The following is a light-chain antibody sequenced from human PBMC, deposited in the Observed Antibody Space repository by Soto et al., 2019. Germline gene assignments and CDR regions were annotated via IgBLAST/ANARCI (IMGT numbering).Light chain of an antibody. J-gene: IGLJ2*01. CDR1: SGDIGAYNY. V-gene: IGLV2-14*03. CDR2: DLT. CDR3: SSFTITSIRGV. Sequence: QSALTQPASVSGSPGQSVTISCTGTSGDIGAYNYVSWYQHHPGKGPKLIIYDLTHRPSGVSTRFSGSKSGNTASLTISGLQTEDEADYYCSSFTITSIRGVFGGGTKLTVL.